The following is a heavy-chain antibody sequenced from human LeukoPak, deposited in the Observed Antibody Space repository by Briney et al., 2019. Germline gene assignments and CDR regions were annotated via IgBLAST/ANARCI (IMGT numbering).Heavy chain of an antibody. Sequence: GGSLRLFCAASGFTFSDYYMSWIRQAPGKGLEWVSYISSSSSYTNYADSVKGRFTISRDNAKNSLYLQMNSLRAEDTAVYYCARIHDSSGYYDYWGQGTLVTVSS. V-gene: IGHV3-11*06. D-gene: IGHD3-22*01. CDR2: ISSSSSYT. CDR1: GFTFSDYY. CDR3: ARIHDSSGYYDY. J-gene: IGHJ4*02.